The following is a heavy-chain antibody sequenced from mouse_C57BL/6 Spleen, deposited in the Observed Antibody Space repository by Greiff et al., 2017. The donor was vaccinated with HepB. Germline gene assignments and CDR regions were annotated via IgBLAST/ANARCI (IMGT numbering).Heavy chain of an antibody. D-gene: IGHD1-1*01. Sequence: VQLQESGAELVKPGASVKISCKASGYAFSSYWMNWVKQRPGKGLEWIGQIYPGDGDTNYNGKFKGKATLTADNSSSTAYLQLSSLTSEDSAVYFCARGGGLLLRVDYWGQGTTLTVSS. J-gene: IGHJ2*01. V-gene: IGHV1-80*01. CDR1: GYAFSSYW. CDR2: IYPGDGDT. CDR3: ARGGGLLLRVDY.